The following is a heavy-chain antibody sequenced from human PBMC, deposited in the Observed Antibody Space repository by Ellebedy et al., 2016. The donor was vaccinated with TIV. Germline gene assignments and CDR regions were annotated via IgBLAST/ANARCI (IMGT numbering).Heavy chain of an antibody. CDR3: ARGTTSYDILTGYYRSLDY. D-gene: IGHD3-9*01. CDR2: ISYDGNHK. V-gene: IGHV3-30*03. Sequence: GESLKISCAASGFTFSNYAMMWVRLAPGKGLEWVAVISYDGNHKYYADSVKGRLTISRDNSKNTLYLQMNSLRAEDTAVYYCARGTTSYDILTGYYRSLDYWGQGTLVTVSS. CDR1: GFTFSNYA. J-gene: IGHJ4*02.